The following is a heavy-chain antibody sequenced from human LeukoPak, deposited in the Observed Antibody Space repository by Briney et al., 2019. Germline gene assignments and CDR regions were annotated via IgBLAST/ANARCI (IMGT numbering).Heavy chain of an antibody. V-gene: IGHV1-46*01. J-gene: IGHJ4*02. CDR3: ARREGSGCDYFDY. CDR1: GYTFTSYY. Sequence: ASVKVSCKASGYTFTSYYMHWVRQAPGQGLECMGIINPSGGSTSYAQKFQGRATMTRDMSTSTVYMELSSLRSEDTAVYYCARREGSGCDYFDYWGQGTLVTVSS. D-gene: IGHD5-12*01. CDR2: INPSGGST.